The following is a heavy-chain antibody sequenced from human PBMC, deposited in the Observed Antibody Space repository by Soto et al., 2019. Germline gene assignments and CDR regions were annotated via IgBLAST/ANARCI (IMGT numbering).Heavy chain of an antibody. CDR3: AKDPYFYYYDSSGYYPLGHFDY. D-gene: IGHD3-22*01. V-gene: IGHV3-30*18. CDR1: GFTFSSYG. Sequence: PGGSLRLSCAASGFTFSSYGMHWVRQAPGKGLEWVAVISYDGSNKYYADSVKGRFTISRDNSKNTLYLQMNSLRAEDTAVYYCAKDPYFYYYDSSGYYPLGHFDYWGQGTLVTVSS. CDR2: ISYDGSNK. J-gene: IGHJ4*02.